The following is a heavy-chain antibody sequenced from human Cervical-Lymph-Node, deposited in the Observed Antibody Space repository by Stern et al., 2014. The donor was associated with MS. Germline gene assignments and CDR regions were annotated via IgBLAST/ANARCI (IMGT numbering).Heavy chain of an antibody. CDR1: GFTFSSYS. CDR2: ISSSSSTI. J-gene: IGHJ4*02. V-gene: IGHV3-48*01. D-gene: IGHD2-15*01. Sequence: VQLQESGGALVQPGGSLRLSCAASGFTFSSYSMNWVRQAPGKGLEWISYISSSSSTIYYTDSVKGRFTISRDNAKNSLYLQMNSLRAEDTAVYYCARLYCTGGSCYFGFDSWGQGTLVTVSS. CDR3: ARLYCTGGSCYFGFDS.